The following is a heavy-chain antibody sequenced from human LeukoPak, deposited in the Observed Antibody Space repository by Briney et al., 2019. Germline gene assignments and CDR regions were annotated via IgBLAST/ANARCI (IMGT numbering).Heavy chain of an antibody. CDR2: IYYSGST. V-gene: IGHV4-39*01. J-gene: IGHJ6*03. D-gene: IGHD2-2*01. CDR1: GGSISSSSYY. Sequence: SETLSLTCTVSGGSISSSSYYWGWIRQPPGKGLEWIGSIYYSGSTYYNPSLKSRVTISVDTSKNQFSLKLSSVTAADTAVYYCARHPRPDDIVVVPAATRYYYYYMDVWGKGTTVTVSS. CDR3: ARHPRPDDIVVVPAATRYYYYYMDV.